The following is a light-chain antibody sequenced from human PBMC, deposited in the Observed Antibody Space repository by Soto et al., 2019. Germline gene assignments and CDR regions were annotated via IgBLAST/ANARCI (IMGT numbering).Light chain of an antibody. V-gene: IGKV3-11*01. Sequence: ENVLTQSPATLSLSPGDTATLSCRATQSLRNYLAWYQQKLGQAPRLLIYDASKRATGIPARFSGSGSGTDFTLTISSLEPEDFAVYFCQQRSDWPPTFGQGTRPGD. CDR1: QSLRNY. CDR3: QQRSDWPPT. J-gene: IGKJ5*01. CDR2: DAS.